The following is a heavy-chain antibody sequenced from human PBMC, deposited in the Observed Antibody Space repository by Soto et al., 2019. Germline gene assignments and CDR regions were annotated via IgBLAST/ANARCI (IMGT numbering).Heavy chain of an antibody. CDR1: GAAIRGISHQ. CDR3: ARHGKRGYRQSDWFDP. J-gene: IGHJ5*02. CDR2: IFYSGPT. Sequence: PSETPSLTCTVSGAAIRGISHQWGWILQPQGKGLEWIGSIFYSGPTYYNPSLKSRVTVFVDMSKNHFSMKLTSVTAADTAVYYCARHGKRGYRQSDWFDPWGQGTLVT. D-gene: IGHD5-18*01. V-gene: IGHV4-39*01.